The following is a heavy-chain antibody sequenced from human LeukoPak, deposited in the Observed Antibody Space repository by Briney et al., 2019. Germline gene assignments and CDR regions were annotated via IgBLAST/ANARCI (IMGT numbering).Heavy chain of an antibody. CDR2: INIDGSSST. CDR1: GFTFSSYW. J-gene: IGHJ6*02. V-gene: IGHV3-74*01. CDR3: TRGRAMDV. Sequence: GGSLRLSCAASGFTFSSYWMHWVRQAPGMGLVWVSRINIDGSSSTSYADSVKGRFIISRDNAKNTLYLQMNSLRAEDTAVYYCTRGRAMDVWGQGTTVTVSS.